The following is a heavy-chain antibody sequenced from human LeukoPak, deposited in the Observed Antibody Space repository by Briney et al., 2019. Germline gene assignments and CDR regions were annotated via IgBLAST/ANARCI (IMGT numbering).Heavy chain of an antibody. V-gene: IGHV4-30-4*08. CDR3: ARDTNYDRFWY. CDR1: GGSIRSGGYY. CDR2: IYYSGST. J-gene: IGHJ4*02. Sequence: PSETPFLTCTVSGGSIRSGGYYWSWVRQPPGKGPEWIGYIYYSGSTYYNPSLKSRVTISVDTSKNQFSLKLSSVTAADTAVYYCARDTNYDRFWYWGQGTLVTVSS. D-gene: IGHD3-22*01.